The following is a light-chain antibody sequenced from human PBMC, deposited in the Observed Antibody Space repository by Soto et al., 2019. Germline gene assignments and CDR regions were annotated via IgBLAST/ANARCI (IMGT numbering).Light chain of an antibody. CDR2: SNN. CDR3: AAWDESLNGYV. J-gene: IGLJ1*01. V-gene: IGLV1-44*01. Sequence: QSVLTQSPSASGTPGQRVTISCSEGSSNIGGNTVNWYQQLPGTAPKLLIYSNNQRPSGVPDRFSGSKSGTSASLAISGLQSEDEADYYCAAWDESLNGYVFGTGTKVTVL. CDR1: SSNIGGNT.